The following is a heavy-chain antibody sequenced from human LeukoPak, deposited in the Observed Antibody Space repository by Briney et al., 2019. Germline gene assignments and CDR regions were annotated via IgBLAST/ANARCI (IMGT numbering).Heavy chain of an antibody. CDR1: GGTFSSYA. D-gene: IGHD6-19*01. CDR3: ANEESIAVAGTSYFDY. V-gene: IGHV1-69*05. CDR2: IIPIFGTA. Sequence: GASVKVSCKASGGTFSSYAISWVRQAPGQGLEWMGGIIPIFGTANYAQKFQGRVTITTDESTSTDYMELSSLRSEATAVYYCANEESIAVAGTSYFDYWGQGTLVTVSS. J-gene: IGHJ4*02.